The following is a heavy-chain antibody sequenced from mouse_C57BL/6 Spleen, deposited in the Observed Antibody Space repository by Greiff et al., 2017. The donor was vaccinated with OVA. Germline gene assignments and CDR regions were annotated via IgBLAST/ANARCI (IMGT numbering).Heavy chain of an antibody. J-gene: IGHJ2*01. Sequence: EVQLQQSGPELVKPGASVKISCKASGSSFTRYCMNWVKQSPEKSLEWIGEINPSTGGTTYNQKFKAKATLTVDKSSSTAYMQLKSLTSEDSAVYYCARDLFDYWGQGTTLTVSS. CDR1: GSSFTRYC. CDR3: ARDLFDY. CDR2: INPSTGGT. V-gene: IGHV1-42*01.